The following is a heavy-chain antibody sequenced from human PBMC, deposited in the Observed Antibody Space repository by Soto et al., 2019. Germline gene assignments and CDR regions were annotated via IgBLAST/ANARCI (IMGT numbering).Heavy chain of an antibody. D-gene: IGHD1-26*01. V-gene: IGHV4-59*01. CDR3: ERGRSDSYTRSFEC. J-gene: IGHJ4*02. Sequence: PSETLSLTCTASGVSITSYFWSWIRQTPGKGLDWIGSISFSGATYSNPSLKGRAALSVDTSENHLSLTLNSVTSADTAVYFCERGRSDSYTRSFECWGKGNQV. CDR1: GVSITSYF. CDR2: ISFSGAT.